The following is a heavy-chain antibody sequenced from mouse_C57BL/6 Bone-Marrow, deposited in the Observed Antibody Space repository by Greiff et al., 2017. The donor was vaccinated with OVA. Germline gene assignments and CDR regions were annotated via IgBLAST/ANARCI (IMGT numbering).Heavy chain of an antibody. V-gene: IGHV1-63*01. D-gene: IGHD1-3*01. CDR2: IYPGGGYT. CDR3: AINYNGAMDY. CDR1: GYTFTNYW. J-gene: IGHJ4*01. Sequence: QVHVKQSGAELVRPGTSVKMSCKASGYTFTNYWIGWAKQRPGHGLEWIGDIYPGGGYTNYNEKFKGKATLTADKSSSTAYMQFSSLTSEDSAIYYCAINYNGAMDYWGQGTSVTVSS.